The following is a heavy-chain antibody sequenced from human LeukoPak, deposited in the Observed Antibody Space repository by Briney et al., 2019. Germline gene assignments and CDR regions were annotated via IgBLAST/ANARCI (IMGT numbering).Heavy chain of an antibody. J-gene: IGHJ4*02. D-gene: IGHD3-16*02. CDR3: VTSRWGSYRWDRFPFDY. Sequence: AGGSLRLSCAASGFMFDDYAMRWVRQAPGKGLEWVSLIGGDGDNKYYSDSVKGRFTISRANSKNSLYLQMNSLRTEDTALYYCVTSRWGSYRWDRFPFDYWGQGTLVTVSS. V-gene: IGHV3-43*02. CDR1: GFMFDDYA. CDR2: IGGDGDNK.